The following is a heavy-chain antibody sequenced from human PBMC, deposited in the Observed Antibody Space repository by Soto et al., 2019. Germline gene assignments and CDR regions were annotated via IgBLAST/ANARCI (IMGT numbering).Heavy chain of an antibody. J-gene: IGHJ6*02. Sequence: GESLKISCKGSGYSFTSYWISWVRQMPGKGLEWMGRIDPSDSYTNYSPSFQGHVTISADKSISTAYLQWSSLKASDTAMYYCVRLSLDYYYGSGRAPYYGMDVWDQGTTVLVSS. V-gene: IGHV5-10-1*01. CDR1: GYSFTSYW. CDR2: IDPSDSYT. CDR3: VRLSLDYYYGSGRAPYYGMDV. D-gene: IGHD3-10*01.